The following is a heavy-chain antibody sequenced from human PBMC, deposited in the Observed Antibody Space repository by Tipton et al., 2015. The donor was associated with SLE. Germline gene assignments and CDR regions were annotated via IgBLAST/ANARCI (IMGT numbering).Heavy chain of an antibody. CDR2: IYYSEST. D-gene: IGHD5-18*01. CDR1: GGSISSYY. V-gene: IGHV4-59*12. Sequence: TLSLTCTVSGGSISSYYWSWIRQPPGKGLEWIGYIYYSESTNYNPPPKSRVTISVDTSKNQFSLKLSSVTAADTAVYYCARAGDTAMVIAFDIWGQGTMVTVSS. CDR3: ARAGDTAMVIAFDI. J-gene: IGHJ3*02.